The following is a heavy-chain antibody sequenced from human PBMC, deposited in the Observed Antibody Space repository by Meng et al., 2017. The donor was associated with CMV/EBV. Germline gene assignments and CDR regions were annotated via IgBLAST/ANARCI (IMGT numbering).Heavy chain of an antibody. D-gene: IGHD5-18*01. CDR1: GYIFINYG. CDR3: AREGDTADN. Sequence: KVSGKTSGYIFINYGITWVRQAPGQGPEWMGWMSAYDGETKYAQKFQGRLTMSTDTSTSTAFMERRSLKSDDTALYYCAREGDTADNWGQGTLVTVSS. CDR2: MSAYDGET. V-gene: IGHV1-18*01. J-gene: IGHJ4*02.